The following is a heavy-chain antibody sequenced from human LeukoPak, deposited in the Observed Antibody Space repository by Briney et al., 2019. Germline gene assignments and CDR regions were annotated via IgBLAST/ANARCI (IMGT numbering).Heavy chain of an antibody. Sequence: SETLSLTCTVSGGSISSSSYYWGWIRQPPGKGLEWIGSIYYSGSTYYNPSLKSRVTISVDTSKNQFSLKLSSVTAADTAVYYCARIHRYYYDSSGKYYYYYYGMDVWGQGTTVTVSS. CDR3: ARIHRYYYDSSGKYYYYYYGMDV. V-gene: IGHV4-39*07. CDR1: GGSISSSSYY. J-gene: IGHJ6*02. CDR2: IYYSGST. D-gene: IGHD3-22*01.